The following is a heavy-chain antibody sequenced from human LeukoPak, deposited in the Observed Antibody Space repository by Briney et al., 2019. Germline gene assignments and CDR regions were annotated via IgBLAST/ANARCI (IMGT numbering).Heavy chain of an antibody. CDR2: IVVGSGNT. CDR3: AANTPRVVREDAFDI. Sequence: TSVKASCKAPGFTFTSSAMQWVRQARGQRLEWIGWIVVGSGNTNYAQNFQERVTITRDMSTSTAYMELSSLRSEDTAVYYCAANTPRVVREDAFDIWGQGTMVTVSS. V-gene: IGHV1-58*02. D-gene: IGHD2-21*01. CDR1: GFTFTSSA. J-gene: IGHJ3*02.